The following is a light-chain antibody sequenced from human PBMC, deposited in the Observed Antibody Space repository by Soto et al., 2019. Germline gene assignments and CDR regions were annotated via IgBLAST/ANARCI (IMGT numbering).Light chain of an antibody. J-gene: IGLJ1*01. CDR1: SSDVGGYNS. CDR3: SSYTSSSSYV. CDR2: DVS. V-gene: IGLV2-14*01. Sequence: QSALTQPASVSGSPGQSITLLCTGTSSDVGGYNSVSWYQQHPGKAPKLMIHDVSNRPSGVSNRFSGSKSGNTASLTISGLQVEDEADYYCSSYTSSSSYVFGTGTKVTVL.